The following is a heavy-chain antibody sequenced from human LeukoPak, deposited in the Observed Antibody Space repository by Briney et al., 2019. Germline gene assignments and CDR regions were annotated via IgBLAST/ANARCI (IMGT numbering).Heavy chain of an antibody. V-gene: IGHV1-18*01. CDR3: ARDSPQRLVDY. CDR2: ISAYNGNT. J-gene: IGHJ4*02. Sequence: ASVKVSCKASGYTFTSYGISWVRQAPGQGLEWMGWISAYNGNTNYAQKLQGRVTMTRDTSTSTVYMELSSLRSEDTAVYYCARDSPQRLVDYWGQGTLVTVSS. D-gene: IGHD6-25*01. CDR1: GYTFTSYG.